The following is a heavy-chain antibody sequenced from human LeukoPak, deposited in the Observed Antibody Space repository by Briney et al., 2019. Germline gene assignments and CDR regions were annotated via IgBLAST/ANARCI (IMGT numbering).Heavy chain of an antibody. CDR1: GYSFTSYW. CDR2: IYPGDSDT. J-gene: IGHJ4*02. Sequence: GESLKISCQGSGYSFTSYWIGWVRQMPGKGLEWMGIIYPGDSDTRYSPSFQGQVTISADKSISTAYLQWSSLKASDTAMYYCARGQRYCDSSGTFDYWGQGTLVTVSS. V-gene: IGHV5-51*01. CDR3: ARGQRYCDSSGTFDY. D-gene: IGHD3-22*01.